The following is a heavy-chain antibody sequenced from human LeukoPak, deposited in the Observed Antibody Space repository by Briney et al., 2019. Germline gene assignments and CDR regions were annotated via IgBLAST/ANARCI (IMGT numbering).Heavy chain of an antibody. CDR3: AKPSFWSGYYIGGLGHFDY. CDR2: VGGSGGST. V-gene: IGHV3-23*01. Sequence: PGGSLRLSCEASGFSFRDYAMNWVRQAPGKGLEWVASVGGSGGSTYYADSVKGRFTISRDNSKNTLYLQMNSLRAEDTAVYYCAKPSFWSGYYIGGLGHFDYWGQGTLVTVSS. D-gene: IGHD3-3*01. J-gene: IGHJ4*02. CDR1: GFSFRDYA.